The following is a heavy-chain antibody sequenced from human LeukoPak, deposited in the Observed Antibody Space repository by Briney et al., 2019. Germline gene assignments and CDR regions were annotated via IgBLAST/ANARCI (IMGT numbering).Heavy chain of an antibody. CDR2: IGGSGDYT. D-gene: IGHD3-3*01. CDR3: ARPVNYDFWSGLIDY. Sequence: GGSLRLSCAASGFTFSSYAMSWVRQAPGKGLEWVSAIGGSGDYTYYADSVKGRFTISRDNAKNSLYLQMNSLRAEDTAVYYCARPVNYDFWSGLIDYWGQGTLVTVSS. V-gene: IGHV3-23*01. J-gene: IGHJ4*02. CDR1: GFTFSSYA.